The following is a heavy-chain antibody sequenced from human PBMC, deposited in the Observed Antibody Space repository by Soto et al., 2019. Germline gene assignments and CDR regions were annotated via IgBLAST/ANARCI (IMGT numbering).Heavy chain of an antibody. J-gene: IGHJ4*02. CDR1: GGSISSGGYS. V-gene: IGHV4-30-2*02. Sequence: SETLSLTCAVSGGSISSGGYSCNWIRQPPGKGLEWIGYIYHSGSTYYNPSLKSRVTISVDASKNQFSLRLTSVTAADTAVYYYADAPRYWGQGTLVTVSS. CDR2: IYHSGST. CDR3: ADAPRY. D-gene: IGHD2-2*01.